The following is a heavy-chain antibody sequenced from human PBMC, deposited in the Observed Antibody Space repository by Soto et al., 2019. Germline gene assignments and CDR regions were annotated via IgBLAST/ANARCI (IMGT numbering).Heavy chain of an antibody. D-gene: IGHD3-10*01. CDR2: IYYSGST. J-gene: IGHJ3*02. CDR1: GGSISSGGYY. Sequence: SETLSLTCTVSGGSISSGGYYWSWIRQHPGKGLEWIGYIYYSGSTYYNPSLKSRVTISVDTSKNQFSLKLSSVTAADTAVYYCARAGGAMVRGFNAFDIWGQGTMVTVSS. V-gene: IGHV4-31*02. CDR3: ARAGGAMVRGFNAFDI.